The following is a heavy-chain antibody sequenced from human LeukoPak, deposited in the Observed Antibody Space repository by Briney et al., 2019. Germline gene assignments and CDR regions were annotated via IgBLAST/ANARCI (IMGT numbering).Heavy chain of an antibody. CDR2: IYYSGST. CDR3: ARLPLTYYYDSSGYFDY. V-gene: IGHV4-39*01. Sequence: SETLSLTXTVSGGSISSSSYYWGWIRQPPGKGLEWIGSIYYSGSTYYNPSLKSRVTISVDTSKNQFSLKLSSVTAADTAVYYCARLPLTYYYDSSGYFDYWGQGTLVTVSS. CDR1: GGSISSSSYY. D-gene: IGHD3-22*01. J-gene: IGHJ4*02.